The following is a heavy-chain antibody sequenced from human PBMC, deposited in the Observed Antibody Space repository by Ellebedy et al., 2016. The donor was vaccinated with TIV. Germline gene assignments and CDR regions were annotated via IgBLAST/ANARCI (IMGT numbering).Heavy chain of an antibody. CDR3: ARDCSSTSCNWFDP. V-gene: IGHV3-11*01. CDR1: GFTFSDYY. D-gene: IGHD2-2*01. J-gene: IGHJ5*02. Sequence: GGSLRLSXAASGFTFSDYYMSWIRQAPGKGLEWVSYISSSGSTIYYADSVKGRFTISRDNSKNTLYLQMNSLRAEDTAVYYCARDCSSTSCNWFDPWGQGTLVTVSS. CDR2: ISSSGSTI.